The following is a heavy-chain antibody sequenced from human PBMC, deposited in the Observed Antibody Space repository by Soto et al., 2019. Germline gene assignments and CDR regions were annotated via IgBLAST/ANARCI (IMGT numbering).Heavy chain of an antibody. J-gene: IGHJ4*02. CDR2: IYYGGST. Sequence: KPSETLSLTCTVSGGSISSYYWSWIRQPPGKGLEWIGYIYYGGSTNYNPSLKSRVTISVDTSKNQFSLKLSSVTAADTAVYYCARAPRGNYGYPSYFDYWGQGTLVTVSS. V-gene: IGHV4-59*01. CDR1: GGSISSYY. D-gene: IGHD3-10*01. CDR3: ARAPRGNYGYPSYFDY.